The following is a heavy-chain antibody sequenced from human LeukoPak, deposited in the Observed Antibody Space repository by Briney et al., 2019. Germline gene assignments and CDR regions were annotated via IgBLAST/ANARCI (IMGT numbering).Heavy chain of an antibody. Sequence: GGSLRLSCAASGFTFSSYSMNWVRQAPGKGLEWVSGISWNSGSIGYADSVKGRFTISRDNAKNSLYLQMNSLRAEDTALYYCAKDISGSYYYPAFDIWGQGTMVTVSS. V-gene: IGHV3-9*01. CDR1: GFTFSSYS. D-gene: IGHD1-26*01. CDR2: ISWNSGSI. J-gene: IGHJ3*02. CDR3: AKDISGSYYYPAFDI.